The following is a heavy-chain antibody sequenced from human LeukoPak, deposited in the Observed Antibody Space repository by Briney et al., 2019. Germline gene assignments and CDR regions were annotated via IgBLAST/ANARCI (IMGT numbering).Heavy chain of an antibody. Sequence: GGSLRLSCAASGFTFSDYYMSWIRQAPGKGLEWVSYISSSGSTIYYADSVKGRFTISRDNAKNSLYLQMNSLRAEDTAVYYCARSSRAGGTLSMFRYFDYWGQGTLVTVSS. CDR3: ARSSRAGGTLSMFRYFDY. V-gene: IGHV3-11*04. CDR2: ISSSGSTI. CDR1: GFTFSDYY. D-gene: IGHD6-13*01. J-gene: IGHJ4*02.